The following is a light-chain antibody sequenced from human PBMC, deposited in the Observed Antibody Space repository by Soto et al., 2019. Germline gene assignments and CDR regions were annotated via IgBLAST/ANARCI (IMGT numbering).Light chain of an antibody. J-gene: IGLJ1*01. V-gene: IGLV1-44*01. CDR3: AGWDGSLKGFV. CDR1: ASNIGRDP. CDR2: ENN. Sequence: QSVLTQPPSASGAPGQRVTISCSGSASNIGRDPVNWYQQVPGTAPKLLIYENNHRPSGVPDRFSGSQSGPSASLVISGLQSEDEAEYFCAGWDGSLKGFVFGTGTKVTVL.